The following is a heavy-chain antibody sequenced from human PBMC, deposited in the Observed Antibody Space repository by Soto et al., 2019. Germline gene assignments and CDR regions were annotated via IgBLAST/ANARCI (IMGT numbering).Heavy chain of an antibody. CDR1: GVSISSPHDY. J-gene: IGHJ4*02. Sequence: SETLSLTCTVSGVSISSPHDYLAWIRQSPGRGLEWIASIYYSGSTYHNPSLKSRISISVDTSKNQFSLNLTSVTAADTAVYYCARHGLTAYMVYYFDFWGQGTLVTVSS. CDR2: IYYSGST. V-gene: IGHV4-39*01. CDR3: ARHGLTAYMVYYFDF. D-gene: IGHD3-16*01.